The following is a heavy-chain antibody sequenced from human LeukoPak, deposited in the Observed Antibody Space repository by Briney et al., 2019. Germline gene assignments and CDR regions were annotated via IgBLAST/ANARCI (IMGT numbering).Heavy chain of an antibody. CDR3: ARDLSGIQLWPMYYFDY. V-gene: IGHV3-7*01. D-gene: IGHD5-18*01. CDR2: IKQDGSEK. J-gene: IGHJ4*02. CDR1: GFTFSSYW. Sequence: GGSLRLSCAASGFTFSSYWMSWVRQAPGKGLEWVANIKQDGSEKYYVDSVKGRFTISRDNAKNSLYLQMNSLRAEDTAVHYCARDLSGIQLWPMYYFDYWGQGTLVTVSS.